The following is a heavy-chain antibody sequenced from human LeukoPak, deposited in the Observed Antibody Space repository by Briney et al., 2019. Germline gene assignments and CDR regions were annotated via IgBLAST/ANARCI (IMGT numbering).Heavy chain of an antibody. CDR1: GGSISSSSYY. D-gene: IGHD4-11*01. V-gene: IGHV4-39*07. CDR3: VGLHDYSNYVTESYFDY. Sequence: PSETLSLTCTVSGGSISSSSYYRGWIRQPPGKGLEWIGSIYYSGSTYYNPSLKSRVTISVDTSKNQFSLKLSSVTAADTAVYYCVGLHDYSNYVTESYFDYWGQGTLVTVSS. J-gene: IGHJ4*02. CDR2: IYYSGST.